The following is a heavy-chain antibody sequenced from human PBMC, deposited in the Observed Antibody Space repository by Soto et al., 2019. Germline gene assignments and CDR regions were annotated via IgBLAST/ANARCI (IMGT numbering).Heavy chain of an antibody. V-gene: IGHV3-30*18. CDR2: MSYEGSNK. D-gene: IGHD1-26*01. Sequence: QVQLVESGGGVVQPGRSLRLSCAASGFTFSTYGMHWVRQAPGKGLEWVAVMSYEGSNKYYADSVRGRFTISRDNSKNTLYLQMNSLRVEDTAVYYCAKGGGSYYRHPRIDHWGQGTLLTVSS. CDR3: AKGGGSYYRHPRIDH. J-gene: IGHJ4*02. CDR1: GFTFSTYG.